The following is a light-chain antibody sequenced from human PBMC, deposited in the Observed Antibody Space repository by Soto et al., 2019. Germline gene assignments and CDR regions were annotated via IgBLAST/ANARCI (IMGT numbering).Light chain of an antibody. CDR2: AAS. CDR1: QVFSNY. CDR3: QMYDSAPTWA. J-gene: IGKJ1*01. V-gene: IGKV1-27*01. Sequence: DIQMTQSPSSLSASVGDRVTITCRASQVFSNYLAWYQQKPGKIPNLLIFAASTLQSGVPSRFSGSGSGTDFTLTISSLQPEDVATYYCQMYDSAPTWAFGQGTKVEI.